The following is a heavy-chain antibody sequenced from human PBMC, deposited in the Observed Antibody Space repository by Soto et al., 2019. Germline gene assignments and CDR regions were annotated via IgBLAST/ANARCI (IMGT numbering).Heavy chain of an antibody. CDR2: IYYSGST. J-gene: IGHJ5*02. D-gene: IGHD2-21*02. Sequence: SETLSLTCTVSGGSISSYYWSWIRQPPGKGLEWIGYIYYSGSTNYNPSLKSRVTISVDTSKNQFSLKLSSVTAADTAVYYCARVVVTATCNWFDPWGQETLVTVSS. V-gene: IGHV4-59*01. CDR1: GGSISSYY. CDR3: ARVVVTATCNWFDP.